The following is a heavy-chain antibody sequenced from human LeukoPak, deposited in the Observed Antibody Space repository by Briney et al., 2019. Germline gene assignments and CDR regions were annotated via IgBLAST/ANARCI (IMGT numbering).Heavy chain of an antibody. CDR2: IQKDGNNK. Sequence: GGSLRLSCVASGISFSTYGMHWVRQGPGKGLEWVAFIQKDGNNKHHADSLKGRFTISRDNSKKTLYLQMNSLRPDDTAIYYCAPGLDFFDYWGQGIPVTVSS. V-gene: IGHV3-30*02. CDR3: APGLDFFDY. CDR1: GISFSTYG. J-gene: IGHJ4*02.